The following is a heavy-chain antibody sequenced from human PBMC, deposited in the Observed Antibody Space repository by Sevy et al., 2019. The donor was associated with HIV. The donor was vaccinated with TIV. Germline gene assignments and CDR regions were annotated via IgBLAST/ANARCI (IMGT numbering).Heavy chain of an antibody. J-gene: IGHJ4*02. V-gene: IGHV2-5*02. Sequence: SGPTLVNPTQTLTLTCTFSGFSLSTSGVGVGWIRQPPGKALEWLALIYWDDDKRYSPSLKNRITITKDTSKNQVVLTMTNMDPVDTATYYCAHRRDDTVVMVYGDFDYWGQGTLVTVSS. CDR1: GFSLSTSGVG. D-gene: IGHD2-8*01. CDR2: IYWDDDK. CDR3: AHRRDDTVVMVYGDFDY.